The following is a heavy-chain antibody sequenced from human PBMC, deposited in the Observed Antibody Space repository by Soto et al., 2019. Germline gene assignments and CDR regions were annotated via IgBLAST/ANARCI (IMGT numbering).Heavy chain of an antibody. CDR3: ARGRRIAAAAERGGYFDY. Sequence: ASETLSLTCAVSGGSISSGGYSWSWIRQPPGKGLEWIGYIYHSGSTYYNPSLKSRVTISVDRSKNQFSLKLSSVTAADTAVYYCARGRRIAAAAERGGYFDYWGQATLVTVSS. D-gene: IGHD6-13*01. CDR2: IYHSGST. J-gene: IGHJ4*02. V-gene: IGHV4-30-2*01. CDR1: GGSISSGGYS.